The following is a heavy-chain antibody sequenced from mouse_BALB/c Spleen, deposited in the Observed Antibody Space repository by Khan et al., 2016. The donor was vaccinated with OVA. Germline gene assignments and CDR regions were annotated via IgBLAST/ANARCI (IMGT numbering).Heavy chain of an antibody. CDR3: ARAYYRYYGYYAMDY. CDR2: IWGGGGT. J-gene: IGHJ4*01. Sequence: QVQLKESGPGLVAPSQSLSITCTVSGFSLSRYNIHWVRQPPGKGLEWLGMIWGGGGTDYNSTLKIRLSISKANSKSQVFLKMNSLQTDDTAMYYCARAYYRYYGYYAMDYWGQGTSVTGSS. V-gene: IGHV2-6-4*01. CDR1: GFSLSRYN. D-gene: IGHD2-14*01.